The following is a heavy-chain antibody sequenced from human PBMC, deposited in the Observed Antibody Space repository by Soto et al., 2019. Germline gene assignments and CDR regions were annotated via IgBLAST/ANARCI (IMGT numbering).Heavy chain of an antibody. CDR2: IIPIFGTT. V-gene: IGHV1-69*01. D-gene: IGHD2-21*02. CDR3: ARGLYCGGGCYSHFDY. CDR1: GGTFSNYP. Sequence: VQLVQSGAEVKKPGSSVKVSCKASGGTFSNYPFIWVRQAPGQGLDWMGGIIPIFGTTDYGQRFQGRVTITADESTNTASMELSSLRSDGTGVYCWARGLYCGGGCYSHFDYWGQGTLVTVSA. J-gene: IGHJ4*02.